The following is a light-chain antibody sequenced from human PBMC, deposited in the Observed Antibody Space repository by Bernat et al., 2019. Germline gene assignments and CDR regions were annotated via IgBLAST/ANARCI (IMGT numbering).Light chain of an antibody. J-gene: IGLJ2*01. Sequence: QSVLTQPPSASGTPGQRVTISCSGSSSNIGSNTVNWYQQLPGTAPKLLIYRNNYRPSGVPDRFSGSKSGTSASLAIGGLQSEDEADYYCAAWDDSLNGVVFGGGTKLTVL. CDR3: AAWDDSLNGVV. CDR2: RNN. V-gene: IGLV1-44*01. CDR1: SSNIGSNT.